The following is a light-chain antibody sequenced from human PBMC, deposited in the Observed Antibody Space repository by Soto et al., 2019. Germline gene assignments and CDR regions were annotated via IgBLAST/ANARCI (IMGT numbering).Light chain of an antibody. CDR3: MQRREFPIT. CDR1: QSLLDSADGNTY. Sequence: DIVMTHTPLSLPVTPGGPASISCRSSQSLLDSADGNTYLDWYVQKPGQSPQXLIYTLSSRASGVPDRFSGIGSRTDCTLKISRVEAEDVGVYYCMQRREFPITLGQGTRLEIK. J-gene: IGKJ5*01. CDR2: TLS. V-gene: IGKV2-40*01.